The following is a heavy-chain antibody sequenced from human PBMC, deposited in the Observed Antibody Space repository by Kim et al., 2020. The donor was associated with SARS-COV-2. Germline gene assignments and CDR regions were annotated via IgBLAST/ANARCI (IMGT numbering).Heavy chain of an antibody. CDR1: GDSVSSPTAA. CDR3: ARGRQGPYFDY. CDR2: TYYRSKWNN. Sequence: SQTLSLTCAISGDSVSSPTAAWTWIRQSPSRGLEWLGRTYYRSKWNNDYAVSVKGRITISPDTSKNQFSLQLNSVTPEDTAVYYCARGRQGPYFDYWGQGTLVTVSS. V-gene: IGHV6-1*01. J-gene: IGHJ4*02.